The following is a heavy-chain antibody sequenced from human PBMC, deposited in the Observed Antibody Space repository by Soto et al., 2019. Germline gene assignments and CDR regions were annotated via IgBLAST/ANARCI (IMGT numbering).Heavy chain of an antibody. D-gene: IGHD2-15*01. CDR2: IYYSGST. Sequence: PSETLSLTCTVSGGSISSYYWSWIRQPPGKGLEWIGYIYYSGSTNYNPSLKSRVTISVDTSKNQFSLKLSSVTAADTAVYYCAREKSGWVVAARSEILEGWGKGTTVTVSS. V-gene: IGHV4-59*01. CDR3: AREKSGWVVAARSEILEG. CDR1: GGSISSYY. J-gene: IGHJ6*04.